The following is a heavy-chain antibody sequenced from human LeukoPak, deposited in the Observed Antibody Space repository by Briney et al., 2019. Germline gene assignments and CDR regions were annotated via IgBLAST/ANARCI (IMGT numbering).Heavy chain of an antibody. J-gene: IGHJ5*02. CDR2: AYYTGDT. Sequence: PSETLSLTCTVSGGSVSSYYWSWIRQPPGKGLEWIGYAYYTGDTNYNPSLKSRVTTSVDMSKNQFFLRLTSVTAADTAVYYCVAGASYSWFDPWGQGTLVTVSS. CDR3: VAGASYSWFDP. D-gene: IGHD1-26*01. V-gene: IGHV4-59*02. CDR1: GGSVSSYY.